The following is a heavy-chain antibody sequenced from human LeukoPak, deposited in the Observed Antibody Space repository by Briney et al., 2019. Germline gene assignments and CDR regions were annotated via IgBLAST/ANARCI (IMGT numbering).Heavy chain of an antibody. CDR2: ISWNSGSI. V-gene: IGHV3-9*01. Sequence: GGSLRLSCAASGFTFSSYSMNWVRQAPGKGLEWVSGISWNSGSIGYADSVKGRFTISRDNAKNSLYLQMNSLRAEDTALYYCAKDIGYSYGYADYWGQGTLVTVSS. CDR3: AKDIGYSYGYADY. J-gene: IGHJ4*02. D-gene: IGHD5-18*01. CDR1: GFTFSSYS.